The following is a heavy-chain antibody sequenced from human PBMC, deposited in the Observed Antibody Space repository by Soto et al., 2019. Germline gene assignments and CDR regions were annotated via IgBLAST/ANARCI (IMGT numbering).Heavy chain of an antibody. J-gene: IGHJ4*02. V-gene: IGHV3-15*01. CDR2: IKSKGDGGTV. CDR3: TTDLWFGNLLQNY. CDR1: GFTVSNVW. Sequence: EVQLVESGGDLVKPGGSLRLSCAASGFTVSNVWMTWVRQAPGKGLDWVGRIKSKGDGGTVDYAAPVKGRFTISRDDSKNTLYLQMNGLKTDDTAVYYCTTDLWFGNLLQNYWGQGTLVTVSS. D-gene: IGHD3-10*01.